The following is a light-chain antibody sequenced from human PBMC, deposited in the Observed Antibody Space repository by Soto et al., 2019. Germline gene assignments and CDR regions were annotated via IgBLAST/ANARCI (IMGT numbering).Light chain of an antibody. V-gene: IGKV3-20*01. CDR3: QQYGSSL. CDR1: QSVSSSY. CDR2: GAS. J-gene: IGKJ3*01. Sequence: EIVLTQSPGTLSLSPGERATLSCRASQSVSSSYLAWYQQKPGQAPRLLSYGASSKATGIPDGFSGSGSGTDFTLTISRLEPEDSAVYYCQQYGSSLFGPGTKVDIK.